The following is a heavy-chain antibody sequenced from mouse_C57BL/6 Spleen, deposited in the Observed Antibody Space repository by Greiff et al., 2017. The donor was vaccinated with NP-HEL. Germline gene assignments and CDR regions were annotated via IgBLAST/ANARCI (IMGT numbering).Heavy chain of an antibody. V-gene: IGHV1-64*01. CDR2: IHPNSGST. J-gene: IGHJ2*01. CDR1: GYTFTSYW. CDR3: AREESNEGFDY. D-gene: IGHD2-5*01. Sequence: VQLQQPGAELVKPGASVKLSCKASGYTFTSYWMHWVKQRPGQGLEWIGMIHPNSGSTNYNEKFKSKATLTVDKSSSTAYMQLSSLTSEDSAVYYCAREESNEGFDYWGQGTTLTVSS.